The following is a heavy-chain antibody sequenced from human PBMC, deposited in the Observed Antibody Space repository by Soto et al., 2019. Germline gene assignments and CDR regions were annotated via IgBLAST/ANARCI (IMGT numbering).Heavy chain of an antibody. Sequence: ASVKVSCKASGYTFTSYGISWVRQAPGQGLEWMGWISAYNGNTNYAQKLQGRVTMTTDTSTSTAYMELRSLRSDDTAVYYCARDSLGYSYYGMDVWGQGTTVTVSS. J-gene: IGHJ6*02. CDR3: ARDSLGYSYYGMDV. D-gene: IGHD5-18*01. CDR1: GYTFTSYG. CDR2: ISAYNGNT. V-gene: IGHV1-18*04.